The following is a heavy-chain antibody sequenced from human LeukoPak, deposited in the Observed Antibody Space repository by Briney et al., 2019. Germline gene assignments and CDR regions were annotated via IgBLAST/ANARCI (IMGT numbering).Heavy chain of an antibody. Sequence: GGSLRLSCAASGFTFSNAWMSWVRQAPGKGLECVGHIKSKTDGGTTDYAAPVKGRFTISRDDSKNTLFLQMNSLKSEDTAVYYCTTHYRPGSHYNIFDYWGQGTLVTVSS. CDR3: TTHYRPGSHYNIFDY. CDR2: IKSKTDGGTT. J-gene: IGHJ4*02. CDR1: GFTFSNAW. V-gene: IGHV3-15*01. D-gene: IGHD3-10*01.